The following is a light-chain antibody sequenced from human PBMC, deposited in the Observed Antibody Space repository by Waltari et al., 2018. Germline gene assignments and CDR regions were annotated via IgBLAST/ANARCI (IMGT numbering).Light chain of an antibody. CDR3: QSYDNNLSAV. CDR2: GNS. CDR1: RSDTGAGYD. V-gene: IGLV1-40*01. J-gene: IGLJ2*01. Sequence: QSVLTQPPSVSGAPGQRVTNSRTGRRSDTGAGYDVHWYQQLPGTAPNLLIYGNSNRPAGVPDRFSGSKSGTSASLAITGLQAEDEADYYCQSYDNNLSAVFGGGTKLTVL.